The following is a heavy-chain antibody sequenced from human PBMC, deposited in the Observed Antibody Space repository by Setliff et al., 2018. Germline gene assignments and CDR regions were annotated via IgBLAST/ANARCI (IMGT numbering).Heavy chain of an antibody. CDR3: AHRGGYGADSLYYFDV. D-gene: IGHD3-10*01. CDR2: IYWDDVK. J-gene: IGHJ4*02. V-gene: IGHV2-5*02. Sequence: ESGPTLVNPTQTLTLTCSFSGFSLRSSGMAVGWIRQPPGKALEWLALIYWDDVKRYSPFLKNRLTITQDTSKNQVVLTLTNMDPVDTATYYCAHRGGYGADSLYYFDVWGQGTLGTVSS. CDR1: GFSLRSSGMA.